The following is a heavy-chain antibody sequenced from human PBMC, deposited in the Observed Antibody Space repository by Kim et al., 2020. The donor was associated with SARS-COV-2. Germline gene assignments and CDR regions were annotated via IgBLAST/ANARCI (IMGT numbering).Heavy chain of an antibody. V-gene: IGHV1-8*01. CDR2: MNPNSGNT. D-gene: IGHD6-13*01. CDR1: GYTFTSYD. CDR3: AREGHSSSWYYYYYGMDV. J-gene: IGHJ6*02. Sequence: ASVKVSCKASGYTFTSYDINWVRQATGQELEWMGWMNPNSGNTGYAQKFQGRVTMTRNTSISTAYMELSSLRSEDTAVYYCAREGHSSSWYYYYYGMDVWGQGTTVTVSS.